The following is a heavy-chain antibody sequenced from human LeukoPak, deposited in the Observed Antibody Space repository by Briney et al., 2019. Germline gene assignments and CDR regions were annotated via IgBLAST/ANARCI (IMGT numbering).Heavy chain of an antibody. D-gene: IGHD3-22*01. V-gene: IGHV1-2*02. CDR2: INPNSGGT. Sequence: ASVEVSCKASGYTFTGYYMHWVRQAPGQGLEWMGWINPNSGGTNYAQKFQGRVTMTRDTSISTAYMELSRLRSDDTAVYYCARITDWYDSSGYYYFDYWGQGTLVTVSS. CDR3: ARITDWYDSSGYYYFDY. CDR1: GYTFTGYY. J-gene: IGHJ4*02.